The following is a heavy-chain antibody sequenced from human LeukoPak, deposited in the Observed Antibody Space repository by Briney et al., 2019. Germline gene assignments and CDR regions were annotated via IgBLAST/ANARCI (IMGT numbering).Heavy chain of an antibody. CDR3: ARAYCSSTSCFHDAFDI. J-gene: IGHJ3*02. Sequence: SVKVSCKASGGTFSSYAIGWVRQAPGQGLEWMGGIIPIFGTADYAQQFQGRVTITADESTSTAYMELSSLRSEDTAVYYCARAYCSSTSCFHDAFDIWGQGTMVTVSS. D-gene: IGHD2-2*01. V-gene: IGHV1-69*13. CDR2: IIPIFGTA. CDR1: GGTFSSYA.